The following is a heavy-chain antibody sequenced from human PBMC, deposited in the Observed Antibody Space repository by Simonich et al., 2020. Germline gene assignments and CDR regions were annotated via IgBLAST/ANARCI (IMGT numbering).Heavy chain of an antibody. CDR1: GFTFSSYR. Sequence: GGGLVKPGGSLRLSCAASGFTFSSYRLNWVRQAPGKGLKWVSSISSSSSYIYSADSVKGRFTISRDNAKNSLYLQMNSLRAEDTAVYDCARDTSYYGSGSYYFDYWGQGTLVTVSS. D-gene: IGHD3-10*01. J-gene: IGHJ4*02. CDR3: ARDTSYYGSGSYYFDY. V-gene: IGHV3-21*01. CDR2: ISSSSSYI.